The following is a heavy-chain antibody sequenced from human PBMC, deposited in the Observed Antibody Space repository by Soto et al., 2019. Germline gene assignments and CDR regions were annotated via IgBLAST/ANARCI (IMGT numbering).Heavy chain of an antibody. D-gene: IGHD3-10*01. V-gene: IGHV3-23*01. J-gene: IGHJ4*02. CDR3: AKQRAGFGSGSDTYYFDN. CDR1: GVTFSTYA. Sequence: GGSLRLSCIASGVTFSTYAMSWVRQAPGKGLEWVSAISGSGGSTYYADSVKGRFTISRDNSKNTLYLQMNSLRAEDTAVYYCAKQRAGFGSGSDTYYFDNWGQGTLVTVSS. CDR2: ISGSGGST.